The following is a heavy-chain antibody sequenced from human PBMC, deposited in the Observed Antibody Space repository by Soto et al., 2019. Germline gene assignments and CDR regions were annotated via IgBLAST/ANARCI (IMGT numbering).Heavy chain of an antibody. Sequence: GGSLRLSCAASGFSFSSYGMHWVRQAPGKGLEWVAVISYDGSNKYYADSVKGRFTISRDNSKNTLYLQMNSLRAEDTAVYYCAKYYASGSPLGYYFHYWGQGTLVTVSS. D-gene: IGHD3-10*01. CDR3: AKYYASGSPLGYYFHY. J-gene: IGHJ4*02. CDR1: GFSFSSYG. V-gene: IGHV3-30*18. CDR2: ISYDGSNK.